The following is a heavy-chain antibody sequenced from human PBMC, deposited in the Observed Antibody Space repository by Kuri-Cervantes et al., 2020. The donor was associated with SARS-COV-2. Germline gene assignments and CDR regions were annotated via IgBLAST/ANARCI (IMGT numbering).Heavy chain of an antibody. V-gene: IGHV1-2*02. CDR3: ATTRGNVGDFDY. J-gene: IGHJ4*02. CDR2: INPNSGGT. Sequence: ASVKVSCKASGYTFTSYYMHWVRQAPGQGLEWMGWINPNSGGTNYAQKFQGRVTMTRDTSISTAYMELSRLRSDDTAVYYCATTRGNVGDFDYWGQGTLVTVSS. D-gene: IGHD4-23*01. CDR1: GYTFTSYY.